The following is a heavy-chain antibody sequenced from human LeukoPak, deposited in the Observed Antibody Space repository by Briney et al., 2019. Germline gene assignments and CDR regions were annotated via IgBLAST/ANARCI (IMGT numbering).Heavy chain of an antibody. CDR1: GFTFSNYW. J-gene: IGHJ1*01. V-gene: IGHV3-7*01. D-gene: IGHD2-2*01. CDR2: IKDDGSES. Sequence: GGSLRLSCAASGFTFSNYWMSWVRQAPGKGLEWVANIKDDGSESYYVDSVKGRFTISRDNAKNSLYLQMTSLRDEDTAVYYCARDEGHTVTNEYFQHWGQGTLVTVSS. CDR3: ARDEGHTVTNEYFQH.